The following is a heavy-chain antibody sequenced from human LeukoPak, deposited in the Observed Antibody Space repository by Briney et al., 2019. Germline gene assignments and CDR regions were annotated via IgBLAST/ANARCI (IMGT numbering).Heavy chain of an antibody. D-gene: IGHD3-22*01. CDR2: IYDSGST. J-gene: IGHJ3*02. CDR1: GGSISSYY. Sequence: SETLSLTCTVSGGSISSYYWSWIRQPPGKGLEWIGYIYDSGSTNYNPSLKSRVTTSVDTSQNQFSLKLSSVTAADTAVYYCACLTTADAFDIWGQGTMVTVSS. V-gene: IGHV4-59*01. CDR3: ACLTTADAFDI.